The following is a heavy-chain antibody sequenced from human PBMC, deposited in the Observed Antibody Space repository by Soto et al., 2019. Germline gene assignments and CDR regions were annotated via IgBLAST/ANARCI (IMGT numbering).Heavy chain of an antibody. CDR1: GYTFTGYY. V-gene: IGHV1-2*02. D-gene: IGHD5-18*01. CDR2: INPNSGGT. CDR3: AREWVLDTAMAGGYYYGMDV. J-gene: IGHJ6*02. Sequence: GASVKVSCKASGYTFTGYYMHWVRQAPGQGLEWMGWINPNSGGTNYAQKFQGRVTMTRDTSISTAYMELSRLRSDDTAVYYCAREWVLDTAMAGGYYYGMDVWGQGTTVTVSS.